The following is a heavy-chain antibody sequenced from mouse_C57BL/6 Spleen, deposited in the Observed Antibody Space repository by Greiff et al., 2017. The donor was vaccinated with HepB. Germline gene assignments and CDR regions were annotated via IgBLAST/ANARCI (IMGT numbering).Heavy chain of an antibody. V-gene: IGHV1-80*01. Sequence: VQLQQSGAELVKPGASVKISCKASGYAFSSYWMNWVKQRPGKGLEWIGQIYPGDGDTNYNGKFKGKATLTADKSSSAAYMQLSSLTSEDSAVYFCAREGDYGSSSYFDYWGQGTTLTVSS. CDR3: AREGDYGSSSYFDY. J-gene: IGHJ2*01. CDR2: IYPGDGDT. D-gene: IGHD1-1*01. CDR1: GYAFSSYW.